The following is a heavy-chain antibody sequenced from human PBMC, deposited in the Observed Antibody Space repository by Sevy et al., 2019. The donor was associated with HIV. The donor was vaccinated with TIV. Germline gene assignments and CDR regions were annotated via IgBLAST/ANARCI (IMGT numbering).Heavy chain of an antibody. CDR2: IWYDGSNK. D-gene: IGHD3-3*01. CDR3: ARDQEGLRFDY. J-gene: IGHJ4*02. Sequence: GGSLRLSCAASGFTFSSYGMHWVRQAPGKGLEWAAVIWYDGSNKYYADSVKGRFTISRDNSKNTLYLQMNSLRAEDTAVYYCARDQEGLRFDYWGQGTLVTVSS. CDR1: GFTFSSYG. V-gene: IGHV3-33*01.